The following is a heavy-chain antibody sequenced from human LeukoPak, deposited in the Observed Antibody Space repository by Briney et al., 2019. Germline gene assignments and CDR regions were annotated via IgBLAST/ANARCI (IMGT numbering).Heavy chain of an antibody. V-gene: IGHV4-31*03. J-gene: IGHJ4*02. CDR3: ATEGTYSSSWYSALDY. Sequence: SETLSLTCTVSGGSINSAGYYWSWIRQHPGKGLEWIGYIYYSGNTYYNPSLKSRVAISVDTSKNQFSPKLSSVTAADTAVYYCATEGTYSSSWYSALDYWGQGTLVTVSS. CDR2: IYYSGNT. CDR1: GGSINSAGYY. D-gene: IGHD6-13*01.